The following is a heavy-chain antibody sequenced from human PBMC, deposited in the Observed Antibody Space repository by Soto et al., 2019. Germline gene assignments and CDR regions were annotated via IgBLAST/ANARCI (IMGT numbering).Heavy chain of an antibody. CDR3: ARDRVWNSSGWYSIGNWFEP. Sequence: SETLSLTCTVSGGSISSYYCSWIRQPPGKGLEWIGYIYYSGSTNYNPSLKSRVTISVDTSKNQFSLKLSSVTAADTAVYYCARDRVWNSSGWYSIGNWFEPWGQGTLVTVSS. CDR1: GGSISSYY. J-gene: IGHJ5*02. D-gene: IGHD6-19*01. V-gene: IGHV4-59*01. CDR2: IYYSGST.